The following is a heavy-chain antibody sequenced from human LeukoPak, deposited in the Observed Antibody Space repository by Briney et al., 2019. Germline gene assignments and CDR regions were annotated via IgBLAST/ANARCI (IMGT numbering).Heavy chain of an antibody. V-gene: IGHV3-30*02. CDR3: AKGAWAADGPMGNNFAS. J-gene: IGHJ4*02. CDR1: GFRFTDYG. Sequence: PGGSLRLSCAASGFRFTDYGMHWVRQAPGKGLEWVAFIRYDESDKYYADSVKGRLTISRDNSKNTLTLQMNSLKTEDTSIYFCAKGAWAADGPMGNNFASWGQGTLVTVSS. D-gene: IGHD6-13*01. CDR2: IRYDESDK.